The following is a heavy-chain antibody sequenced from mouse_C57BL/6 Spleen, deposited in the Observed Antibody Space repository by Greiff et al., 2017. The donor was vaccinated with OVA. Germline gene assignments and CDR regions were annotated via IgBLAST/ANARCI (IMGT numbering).Heavy chain of an antibody. D-gene: IGHD2-4*01. CDR1: GYTFTSYW. J-gene: IGHJ1*03. Sequence: VKLQESGAELVKPGASVKLSCKASGYTFTSYWMHWVKQRPGQGLEWIGMIHPNSGSTNYNEKFKSKATLTVDKSSSTAYMQLSSLTSEDSAVYYCARKDNDYYFDGWGTGTTVTVSS. CDR2: IHPNSGST. CDR3: ARKDNDYYFDG. V-gene: IGHV1-64*01.